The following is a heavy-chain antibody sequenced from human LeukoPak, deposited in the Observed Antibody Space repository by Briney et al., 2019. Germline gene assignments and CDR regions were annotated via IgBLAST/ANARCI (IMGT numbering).Heavy chain of an antibody. J-gene: IGHJ4*02. D-gene: IGHD3-22*01. CDR3: ARADSSGYQGY. V-gene: IGHV4-59*12. CDR1: GGSLSSYY. CDR2: IYYTGST. Sequence: SETLSLTCTVSGGSLSSYYWNWIRQPPGKGLEWIGHIYYTGSTDYNPSLKSRVTISVDTSKNQFSLKLSSVTAADTAVYYCARADSSGYQGYWGQGTLVTVSS.